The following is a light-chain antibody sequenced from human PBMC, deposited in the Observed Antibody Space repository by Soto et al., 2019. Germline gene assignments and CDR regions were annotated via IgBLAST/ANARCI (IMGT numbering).Light chain of an antibody. Sequence: QSALTQPASVSGSPGQSITISCTGTSSDVGGYNYVSWYQQHPGKAPKLMIYDVSNRPXXVSNRFSGSKSGNTASLTISGXXXXXXXXYYCSSYTSSSTLYVVFGGGTKLTVL. CDR2: DVS. CDR3: SSYTSSSTLYVV. CDR1: SSDVGGYNY. V-gene: IGLV2-14*01. J-gene: IGLJ2*01.